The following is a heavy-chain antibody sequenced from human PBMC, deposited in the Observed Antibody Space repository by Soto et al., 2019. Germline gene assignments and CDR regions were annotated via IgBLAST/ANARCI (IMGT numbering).Heavy chain of an antibody. CDR1: GFTLSSYG. D-gene: IGHD3-3*01. Sequence: GGAPRLSFAASGFTLSSYGMHWVRPAPGKGLEWVAVISYDGSNKYYADSVKGRFTISRDNSKNTLYLQMNSLRAEDTAVYYCAKDWSGRGTAGMDVWGQGTTVTVSS. V-gene: IGHV3-30*18. J-gene: IGHJ6*02. CDR2: ISYDGSNK. CDR3: AKDWSGRGTAGMDV.